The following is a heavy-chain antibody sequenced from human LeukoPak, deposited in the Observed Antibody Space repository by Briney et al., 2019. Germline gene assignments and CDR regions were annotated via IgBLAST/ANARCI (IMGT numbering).Heavy chain of an antibody. V-gene: IGHV3-49*03. CDR2: IRSKAFGGTT. CDR3: ARSQSIAVVRFDP. CDR1: GFIFGDYV. Sequence: GGSLRLSCTTSGFIFGDYVMSWFRQAPGQGLEWVGFIRSKAFGGTTEYAASVKGRFTISRDDSKSVAYLQMNSLKTEDTAMYYCARSQSIAVVRFDPWGQGTLVTVSS. D-gene: IGHD6-19*01. J-gene: IGHJ5*02.